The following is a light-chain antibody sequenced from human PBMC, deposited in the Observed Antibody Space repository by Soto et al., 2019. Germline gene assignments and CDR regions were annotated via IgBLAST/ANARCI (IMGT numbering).Light chain of an antibody. CDR1: SSDVGSSNL. CDR3: CSYAGSSTHV. J-gene: IGLJ1*01. CDR2: DVS. Sequence: QSVLTQPASVSGSPGQSITFSCTGTSSDVGSSNLVSWYQQHPGKAPKLFIYDVSKRPSGVSNRFSGSKSGNTASLTISGLQAEDEADYYCCSYAGSSTHVFGTGTKLTVL. V-gene: IGLV2-23*02.